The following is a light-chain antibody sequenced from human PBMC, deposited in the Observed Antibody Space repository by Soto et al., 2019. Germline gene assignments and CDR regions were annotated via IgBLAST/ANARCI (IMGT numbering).Light chain of an antibody. J-gene: IGKJ4*01. Sequence: EIVLTQSPGTLSSSPVERATLSCRASQSVSNNYLAWYQQKPGQAPRLLIYDASNRATGIPARFSGSGSGTDFTLTISSLEPEDFGVYYCQQRSNWPPVTFGGGTKVDIK. CDR3: QQRSNWPPVT. CDR1: QSVSNNY. V-gene: IGKV3-11*01. CDR2: DAS.